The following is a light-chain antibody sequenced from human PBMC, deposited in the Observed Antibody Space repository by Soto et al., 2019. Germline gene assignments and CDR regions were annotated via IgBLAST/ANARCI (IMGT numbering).Light chain of an antibody. V-gene: IGLV2-14*01. CDR1: SGDVGGYDY. Sequence: QSALTQPASVSGSPGQSIAISCTGTSGDVGGYDYVSWYQQHPDKAPKLMIYEVTKRPSWVSNRFSGSKSSNTASLTISGLQLEDEDDYYCSSHTSGSTRVFGSGTKLTVL. CDR3: SSHTSGSTRV. CDR2: EVT. J-gene: IGLJ1*01.